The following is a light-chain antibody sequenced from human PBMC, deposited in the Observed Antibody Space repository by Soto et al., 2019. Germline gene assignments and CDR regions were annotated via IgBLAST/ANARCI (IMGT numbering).Light chain of an antibody. CDR1: QSVSSY. CDR3: QQRSNWELT. Sequence: ENVLTQSPATLSLSPGERATLSCRASQSVSSYLAWYQQKPGQAPRLLIYDASNRATGIPARFSGSGSGTDFTLTISSLEPEDFAVYYCQQRSNWELTFGGGTKVEIK. CDR2: DAS. J-gene: IGKJ4*01. V-gene: IGKV3-11*01.